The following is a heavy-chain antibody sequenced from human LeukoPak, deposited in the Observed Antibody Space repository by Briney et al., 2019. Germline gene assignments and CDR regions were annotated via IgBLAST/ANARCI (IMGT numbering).Heavy chain of an antibody. Sequence: GGSLRLSCAASGFTFSSYSMSWVRQAPGKGLEWVANIKQDGSEKYYVDSVKGRFTISRDNAKNSLYLQMNSLRAEDTAVYYCARDLVGTRGGYWGQGTLVTVSS. D-gene: IGHD1-7*01. CDR3: ARDLVGTRGGY. J-gene: IGHJ4*02. V-gene: IGHV3-7*01. CDR1: GFTFSSYS. CDR2: IKQDGSEK.